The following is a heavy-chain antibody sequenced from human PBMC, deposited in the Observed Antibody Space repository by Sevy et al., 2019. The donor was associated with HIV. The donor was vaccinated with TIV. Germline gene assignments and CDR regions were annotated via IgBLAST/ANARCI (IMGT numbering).Heavy chain of an antibody. CDR2: ISDDGTSK. V-gene: IGHV3-30*03. D-gene: IGHD5-18*01. CDR1: GFSFRNYG. J-gene: IGHJ4*02. CDR3: ARGVIVDTALVTHFDH. Sequence: GGSLRLSCAASGFSFRNYGMHWVRQAPGKGLEWVAVISDDGTSKYYADTVKGRFTISRDNSKNTLYLQVNSLRAEDTAVYYCARGVIVDTALVTHFDHWGQGTLVTVSS.